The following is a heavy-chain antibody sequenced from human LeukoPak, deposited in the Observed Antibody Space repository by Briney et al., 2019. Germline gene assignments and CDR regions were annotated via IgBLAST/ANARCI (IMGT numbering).Heavy chain of an antibody. V-gene: IGHV3-11*01. D-gene: IGHD6-13*01. Sequence: GGSLSLSCAASGFTFSDYYMSWIRQAPGKGLEWVSYISSSGSTIYYADSVKGRFTISRDNAKNSLYLQMNSLRAEDTAVYYCARDAGYSSTYYGMDVWGQGTTVTVSS. CDR2: ISSSGSTI. CDR1: GFTFSDYY. J-gene: IGHJ6*02. CDR3: ARDAGYSSTYYGMDV.